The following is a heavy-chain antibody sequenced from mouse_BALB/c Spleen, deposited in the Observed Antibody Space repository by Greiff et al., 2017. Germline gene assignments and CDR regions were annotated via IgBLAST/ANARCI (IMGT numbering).Heavy chain of an antibody. CDR2: ISSGGSYT. D-gene: IGHD2-2*01. J-gene: IGHJ3*01. CDR1: GFTFSSYG. Sequence: EVKLMESGGDLVKPGVSLKLSCAASGFTFSSYGMSWVRQTPDKRLEWVATISSGGSYTYYPDSVKGRFTISRDNAKNTLYLQMSSLKSEDTAMYYCARHGYDAWFAYWGQGTLVTVSA. V-gene: IGHV5-6*01. CDR3: ARHGYDAWFAY.